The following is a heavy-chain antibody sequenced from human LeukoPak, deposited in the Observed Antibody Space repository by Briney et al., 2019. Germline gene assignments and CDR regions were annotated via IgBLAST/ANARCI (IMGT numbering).Heavy chain of an antibody. Sequence: VPSVKVSCTASGYTFTSYYMHWVRQAPGQGLEWMGIINPSGGSTSYAQKFQGRVTMTRDTSTSTVYMELSSLRSEDTAVHYCARDPYTYYYGMDVWGQGTTVTVSS. V-gene: IGHV1-46*01. CDR3: ARDPYTYYYGMDV. CDR2: INPSGGST. D-gene: IGHD5-18*01. CDR1: GYTFTSYY. J-gene: IGHJ6*02.